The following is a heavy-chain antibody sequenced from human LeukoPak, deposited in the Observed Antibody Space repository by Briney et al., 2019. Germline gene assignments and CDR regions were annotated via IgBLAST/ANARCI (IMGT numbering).Heavy chain of an antibody. J-gene: IGHJ6*03. CDR1: GFTFSSYW. V-gene: IGHV3-7*01. CDR2: IKQDGSEK. Sequence: PGGSLRLSCAASGFTFSSYWMSWVRQAPGKGLEWVANIKQDGSEKYYVDSVKGRFTISRDNAKNSLYLQMNSLRAEDTAVYYCASAGGYRDYYYYYMDVWGKGTTVAVSS. D-gene: IGHD6-25*01. CDR3: ASAGGYRDYYYYYMDV.